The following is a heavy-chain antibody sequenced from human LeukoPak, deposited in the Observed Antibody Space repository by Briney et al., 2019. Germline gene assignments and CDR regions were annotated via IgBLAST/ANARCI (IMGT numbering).Heavy chain of an antibody. CDR2: ISYDGSNK. J-gene: IGHJ4*02. Sequence: GGPRGLSCAPPGLPSIAYGMHGVRQPPGRGLGWGAVISYDGSNKYYADSVKGRFTISRDNSKNTLYLQMNSLRAEDTAVYYCAKDLGVGGWTFDYWGQGTLVTVSS. D-gene: IGHD6-19*01. CDR1: GLPSIAYG. V-gene: IGHV3-30*18. CDR3: AKDLGVGGWTFDY.